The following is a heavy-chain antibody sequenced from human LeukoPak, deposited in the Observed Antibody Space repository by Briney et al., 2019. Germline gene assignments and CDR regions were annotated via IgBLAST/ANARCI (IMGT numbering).Heavy chain of an antibody. CDR1: GFTFSDYF. CDR2: ISSGSYT. D-gene: IGHD3-10*01. CDR3: ARVGFGDSLPAH. V-gene: IGHV3-11*05. J-gene: IGHJ4*02. Sequence: GGSLRLSCAASGFTFSDYFMSWIRQAPEKGLEWVSYISSGSYTNYADSVKGRFTISRDNAKNSLFLQMNSLRGEDTAVYYCARVGFGDSLPAHWGQGTLVTVSS.